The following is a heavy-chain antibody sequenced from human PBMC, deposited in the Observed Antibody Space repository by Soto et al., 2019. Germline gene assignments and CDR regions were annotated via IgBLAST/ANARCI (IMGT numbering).Heavy chain of an antibody. Sequence: QVQLQESGPGLVKPSQTLSLTCTVSGGSISSGGYYWSWIRQHPGKGLEWIGSIYDSGSTYYNPSLKGRVTISVDTSKNQFSLKLSSVTAADTAVYYCSRGRSSWAFAYWGQGTLVTVSS. J-gene: IGHJ4*02. CDR3: SRGRSSWAFAY. V-gene: IGHV4-31*03. CDR2: IYDSGST. CDR1: GGSISSGGYY. D-gene: IGHD6-13*01.